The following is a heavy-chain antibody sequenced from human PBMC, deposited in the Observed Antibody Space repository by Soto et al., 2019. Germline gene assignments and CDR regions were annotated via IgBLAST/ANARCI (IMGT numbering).Heavy chain of an antibody. CDR1: GGSVSSGSYY. V-gene: IGHV4-61*01. Sequence: QVQLQESGPGLVKPSETLSLTCTVSGGSVSSGSYYWSWIRQPPGKGLEWIGEINHSGSTNYNPSLKSRVTISVDTSKNQFSLKLSSVTAADTAVYYCARGGRPFDYWGQGTLVTVSS. J-gene: IGHJ4*02. CDR2: INHSGST. CDR3: ARGGRPFDY.